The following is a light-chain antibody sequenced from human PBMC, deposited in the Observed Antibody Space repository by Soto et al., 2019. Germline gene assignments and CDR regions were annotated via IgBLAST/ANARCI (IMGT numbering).Light chain of an antibody. CDR2: AAS. J-gene: IGKJ5*01. CDR1: QSISSS. Sequence: DIQMTQSPSSVSASVGDRVTITCRASQSISSSLAWYQQKPGTVPKLLIYAASSLQSGVPSRFSGSGAGTEFTLSITSLQPEDFGTYYCQQGDSFPITFGQGTRLYI. CDR3: QQGDSFPIT. V-gene: IGKV1-12*01.